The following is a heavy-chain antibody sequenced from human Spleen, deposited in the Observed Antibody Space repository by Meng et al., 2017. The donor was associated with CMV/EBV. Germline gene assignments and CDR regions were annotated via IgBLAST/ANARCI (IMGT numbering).Heavy chain of an antibody. D-gene: IGHD5-18*01. CDR2: IYSGGST. CDR1: GFTVSSNY. J-gene: IGHJ2*01. Sequence: VQLVESGACLVQPGGFLRLSCAASGFTVSSNYMSWVRQAPGKGLEWVSVIYSGGSTYYADSVKGRFTISRDNSKNTLYLQMNSLRAEDTAVYYCAREVSVRYSYGDYWYFDLWGRGTLVTVSS. CDR3: AREVSVRYSYGDYWYFDL. V-gene: IGHV3-66*01.